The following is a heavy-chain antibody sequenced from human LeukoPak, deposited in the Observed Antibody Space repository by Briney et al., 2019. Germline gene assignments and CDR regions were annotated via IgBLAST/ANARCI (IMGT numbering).Heavy chain of an antibody. CDR1: GGTFSSYA. J-gene: IGHJ4*02. Sequence: ASVKVSCKASGGTFSSYAISWVRQAPGQGLEWMGRIIPILGIANYAQKFQGRVTITADKSTSTAYMELSSLRSEDTAVYYCARASNIAAPSDWGQGTLVTVSS. V-gene: IGHV1-69*04. CDR2: IIPILGIA. D-gene: IGHD6-6*01. CDR3: ARASNIAAPSD.